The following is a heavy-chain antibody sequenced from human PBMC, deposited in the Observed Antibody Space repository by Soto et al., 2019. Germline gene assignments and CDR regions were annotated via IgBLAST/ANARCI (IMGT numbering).Heavy chain of an antibody. CDR1: GGTFSSYA. D-gene: IGHD2-2*01. CDR3: ARDEIVVVPAAKYYYYGMDV. CDR2: IIPSGGST. V-gene: IGHV1-46*01. Sequence: ASVKVSCKASGGTFSSYAISWVRQAPGQGLEWMGGIIPSGGSTSYAQKFQGRVTMTRDTSTSTVFMELSSLRSEDTAVYYCARDEIVVVPAAKYYYYGMDVWGQGTTVTVSS. J-gene: IGHJ6*02.